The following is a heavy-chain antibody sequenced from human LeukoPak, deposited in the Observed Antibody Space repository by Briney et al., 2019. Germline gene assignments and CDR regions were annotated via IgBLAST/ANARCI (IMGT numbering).Heavy chain of an antibody. CDR2: IYDSGST. CDR3: ARVPISTTARGYFDY. V-gene: IGHV4-59*01. J-gene: IGHJ4*02. D-gene: IGHD4-17*01. CDR1: GGSTNNYY. Sequence: SETLSLTCTVSGGSTNNYYWSWIRQPPGKGLEWIGFIYDSGSTYYNPSLKSRVTISVDTSKNQFSLKLSSVTAADTAVYYCARVPISTTARGYFDYWGQGTLVTVSS.